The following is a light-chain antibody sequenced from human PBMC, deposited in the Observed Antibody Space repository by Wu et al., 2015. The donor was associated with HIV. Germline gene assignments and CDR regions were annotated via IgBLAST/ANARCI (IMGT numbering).Light chain of an antibody. Sequence: DIQMTQSPSSLSASVGDRVTITCRASQSISSYLNWYQQKPGKAPKLLIYAASSLQSRGPIKVQCSGSGTDFTLTISSLQPEDFATYYCQQSYSTPGTFGQGTKLEIK. V-gene: IGKV1-39*01. CDR1: QSISSY. CDR3: QQSYSTPGT. J-gene: IGKJ2*01. CDR2: AAS.